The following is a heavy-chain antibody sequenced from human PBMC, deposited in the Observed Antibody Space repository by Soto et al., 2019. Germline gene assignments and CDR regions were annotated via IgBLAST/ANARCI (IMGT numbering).Heavy chain of an antibody. CDR3: ATMSGMVRNNWFDP. J-gene: IGHJ5*02. CDR2: FDPEDGET. D-gene: IGHD3-10*01. CDR1: GYTLTELS. Sequence: ASVKVSCKVSGYTLTELSMHWVRQAPGKGLEWMGGFDPEDGETIYAQKFQGRVTMTEDTSTDTAYMELSSLRSEDTAVYYCATMSGMVRNNWFDPWGQGTLVTVSS. V-gene: IGHV1-24*01.